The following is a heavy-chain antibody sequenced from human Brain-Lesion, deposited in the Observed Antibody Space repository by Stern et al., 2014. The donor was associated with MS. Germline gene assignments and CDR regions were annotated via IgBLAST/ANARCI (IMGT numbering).Heavy chain of an antibody. Sequence: VQLEESGAEVKKPGASVKVSCKASGYTFTGYYMPWVRQAPGQGLEWMGWITPKRGGTNYAQKFQGWVTMTRDTSINTAYMELSRLRSDDTAVYYCATYYYDSTGYNDFWGQGTLVTVSS. D-gene: IGHD3-22*01. J-gene: IGHJ4*02. CDR1: GYTFTGYY. CDR2: ITPKRGGT. V-gene: IGHV1-2*04. CDR3: ATYYYDSTGYNDF.